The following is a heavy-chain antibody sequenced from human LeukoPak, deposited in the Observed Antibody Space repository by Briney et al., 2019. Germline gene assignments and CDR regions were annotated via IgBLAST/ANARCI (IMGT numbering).Heavy chain of an antibody. J-gene: IGHJ2*01. CDR1: GFTFSSYD. Sequence: GGSLRLSCAASGFTFSSYDMHWVRQATGKGLEWVSAVGSAGDTCYPDSVKGRFTISRENARNSFYLQMNSLRAGDTAVYYCARVLNFSRGTVTPLSNWYFDLWGRGTLVTVS. CDR3: ARVLNFSRGTVTPLSNWYFDL. V-gene: IGHV3-13*04. CDR2: VGSAGDT. D-gene: IGHD4-17*01.